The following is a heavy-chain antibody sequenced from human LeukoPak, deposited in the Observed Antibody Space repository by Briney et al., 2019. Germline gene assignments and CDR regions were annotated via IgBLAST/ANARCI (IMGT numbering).Heavy chain of an antibody. D-gene: IGHD3-3*01. J-gene: IGHJ4*02. CDR1: GGTFSSYA. V-gene: IGHV1-69*04. Sequence: ASVKVSCTASGGTFSSYAISWVRQAPGQGLEWMGRIIPILGIANYAQKFRGRVTITADKSTSTAYMELSSLRSEDTAVYYCASPRGVKYDFWSGYYLWGQGTLVTVSS. CDR3: ASPRGVKYDFWSGYYL. CDR2: IIPILGIA.